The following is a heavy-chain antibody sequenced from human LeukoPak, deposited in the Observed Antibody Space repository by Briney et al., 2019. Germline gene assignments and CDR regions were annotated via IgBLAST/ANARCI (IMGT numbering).Heavy chain of an antibody. D-gene: IGHD2-21*01. CDR2: IYYSGST. J-gene: IGHJ4*02. CDR3: ARVWTDYFDY. V-gene: IGHV4-39*07. Sequence: SETLSLTCTVSGGSISSSSYYWGWIRQPPGKGLEWIGSIYYSGSTYYNPSLKSRVTISVDTSKNQFSLKLSSVTAADTAVYYCARVWTDYFDYWGQGTLVTVSS. CDR1: GGSISSSSYY.